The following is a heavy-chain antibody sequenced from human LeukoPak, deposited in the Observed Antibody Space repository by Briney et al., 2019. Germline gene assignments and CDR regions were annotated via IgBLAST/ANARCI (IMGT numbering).Heavy chain of an antibody. J-gene: IGHJ4*02. CDR2: IGASGYTT. Sequence: PGGSLRLSCAASGFTFSNFAMNWVRLTPGEGLEWVSIIGASGYTTYYADSVKGRFTISRDNSKNTLYLQMNSLRAEDTALYYCATSDYFDSWGQGTLVTVSP. CDR1: GFTFSNFA. CDR3: ATSDYFDS. V-gene: IGHV3-23*01.